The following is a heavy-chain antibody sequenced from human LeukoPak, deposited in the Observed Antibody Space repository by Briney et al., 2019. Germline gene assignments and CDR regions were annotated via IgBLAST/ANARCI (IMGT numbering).Heavy chain of an antibody. D-gene: IGHD4-17*01. Sequence: PGESLRLSCAASGFTFSAYGMSWVRQAPGKGLEWFSHISDTVRDTWYANSVKGRFIISRDNSRDTVYLQMSSLRPEDTALYFCAKDNYGGIFASWGQGTLVTVSS. CDR3: AKDNYGGIFAS. J-gene: IGHJ4*02. CDR2: ISDTVRDT. V-gene: IGHV3-23*01. CDR1: GFTFSAYG.